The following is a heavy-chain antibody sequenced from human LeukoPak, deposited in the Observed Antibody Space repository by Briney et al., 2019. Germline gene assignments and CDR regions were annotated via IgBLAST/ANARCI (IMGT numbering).Heavy chain of an antibody. CDR3: VKARGMQRWLPGNY. CDR1: GFTFSRYA. V-gene: IGHV3-64D*09. CDR2: ISSNGGST. Sequence: GGSLRLSCSASGFTFSRYAMHWVRQAPGKGLEYVSAISSNGGSTYYGDSVKGRFTISRDNSKNTLYLQMSSLRAEDTAVHYCVKARGMQRWLPGNYWGQGTLVTVSS. J-gene: IGHJ4*02. D-gene: IGHD5-18*01.